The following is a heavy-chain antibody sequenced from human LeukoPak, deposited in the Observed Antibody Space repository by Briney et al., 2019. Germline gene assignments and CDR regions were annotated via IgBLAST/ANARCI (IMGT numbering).Heavy chain of an antibody. V-gene: IGHV5-51*01. J-gene: IGHJ4*02. CDR3: AIQWGSGGYDY. Sequence: GESLKISCNGSGYTFTSYWIAWVRQMPGKGLEWMGITYPGDSDTRYSPSFQGQVTISADKSISTAYLQWSSLKASDTAMYYCAIQWGSGGYDYWGQGTLVTVSS. CDR1: GYTFTSYW. CDR2: TYPGDSDT. D-gene: IGHD1-26*01.